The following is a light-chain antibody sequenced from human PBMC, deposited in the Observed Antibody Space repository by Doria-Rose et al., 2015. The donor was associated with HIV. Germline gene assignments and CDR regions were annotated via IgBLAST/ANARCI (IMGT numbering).Light chain of an antibody. V-gene: IGKV3-20*01. CDR2: DGS. CDR3: HQYGTSWT. Sequence: EIVMTQSPGTLSLSPGERATLSRRASQSFSSTYLAWYQQQPGQAPSLLIYDGSTRATGIADRFSASGSVTDFTLTINRLEPEDFALYYCHQYGTSWTFGQGTKVEI. J-gene: IGKJ1*01. CDR1: QSFSSTY.